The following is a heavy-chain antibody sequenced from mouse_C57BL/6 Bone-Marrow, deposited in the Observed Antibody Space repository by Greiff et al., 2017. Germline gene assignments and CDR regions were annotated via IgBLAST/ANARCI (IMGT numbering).Heavy chain of an antibody. J-gene: IGHJ1*03. Sequence: VKVVESGAELARPGASVKLSCKASGYTFTSYGISWVKQRTGQGLEWIGEIYPRSGNTYYNEKFKGKATLTADKSSSTAYMELRSLTSEDSAVYSCAREGTTVVATRYFDVWGTGTTVTVSS. CDR3: AREGTTVVATRYFDV. CDR2: IYPRSGNT. V-gene: IGHV1-81*01. CDR1: GYTFTSYG. D-gene: IGHD1-1*01.